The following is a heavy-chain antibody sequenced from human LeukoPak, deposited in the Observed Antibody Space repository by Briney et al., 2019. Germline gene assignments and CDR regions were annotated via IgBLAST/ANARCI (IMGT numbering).Heavy chain of an antibody. J-gene: IGHJ4*02. Sequence: PGGSLRLSCAASGFTFSSYAMSWVRQAPGKGLEWVSAITGSGGSTFYADSVKGRFTISRDNSKNTLYLQMNSLRAEDTAVYYCAKEGEDSSGYYYYFDYWGQGTPVTVSS. CDR1: GFTFSSYA. CDR3: AKEGEDSSGYYYYFDY. V-gene: IGHV3-23*01. D-gene: IGHD3-22*01. CDR2: ITGSGGST.